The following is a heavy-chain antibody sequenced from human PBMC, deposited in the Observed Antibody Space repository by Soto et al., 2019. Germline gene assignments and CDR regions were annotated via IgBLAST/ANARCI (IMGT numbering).Heavy chain of an antibody. J-gene: IGHJ6*02. V-gene: IGHV5-10-1*01. D-gene: IGHD6-13*01. CDR1: GYSFTSYW. Sequence: GESLKISCKGSGYSFTSYWLSWVRQMPGKGLEWMVRIDPSDSYTNYSPSFQGHVTISADKSISTAYLQWSSLKASDTAMYYCARQRSIAAAALYYYYYYGMDVWGQGTTVTVSS. CDR2: IDPSDSYT. CDR3: ARQRSIAAAALYYYYYYGMDV.